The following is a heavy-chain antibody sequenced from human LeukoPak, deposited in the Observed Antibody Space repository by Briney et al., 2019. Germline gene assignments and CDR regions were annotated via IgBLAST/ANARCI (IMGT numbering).Heavy chain of an antibody. D-gene: IGHD3-9*01. CDR1: GFTFHSYS. Sequence: GGSLTLPYVASGFTFHSYSLHWVRQAPGKGLEWVSAISGSGGSTYYADSVKGRFTISRDNSKNTLYLQMNSLTAEDTAVYYCAKVLTTGRYFDWMTPPLRMAYFDHWPQGPVVSVSS. CDR3: AKVLTTGRYFDWMTPPLRMAYFDH. V-gene: IGHV3-23*01. CDR2: ISGSGGST. J-gene: IGHJ4*02.